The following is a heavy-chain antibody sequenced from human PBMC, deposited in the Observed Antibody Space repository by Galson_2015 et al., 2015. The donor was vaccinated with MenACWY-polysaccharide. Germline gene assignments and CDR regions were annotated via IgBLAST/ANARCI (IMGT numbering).Heavy chain of an antibody. V-gene: IGHV3-7*01. CDR3: ARDYGPHMEIDY. CDR2: IKQDGSEK. CDR1: GFTFHDYW. D-gene: IGHD1-1*01. J-gene: IGHJ4*02. Sequence: SLRLSCAASGFTFHDYWMSWVRQAPGKGLEWVASIKQDGSEKYYVDSMMGRFTISRDNAKKSVYLQMNSLRAEDTAVYYCARDYGPHMEIDYWGQGALVTVYS.